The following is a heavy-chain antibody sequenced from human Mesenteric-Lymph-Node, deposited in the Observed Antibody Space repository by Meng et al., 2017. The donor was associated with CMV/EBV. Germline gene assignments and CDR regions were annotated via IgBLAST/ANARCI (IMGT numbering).Heavy chain of an antibody. CDR3: ASLLRFTNYYYYYGMDV. D-gene: IGHD3-3*01. J-gene: IGHJ6*02. V-gene: IGHV3-48*04. CDR2: ISTSSSVM. Sequence: GESLKISCAASGFTFSSYTMNWVRQAPGKGLEWVSYISTSSSVMYYADSVKGRFTISRDNAKNSLYLEMKSLRAEDTAVYYCASLLRFTNYYYYYGMDVWGQGTTVTVSS. CDR1: GFTFSSYT.